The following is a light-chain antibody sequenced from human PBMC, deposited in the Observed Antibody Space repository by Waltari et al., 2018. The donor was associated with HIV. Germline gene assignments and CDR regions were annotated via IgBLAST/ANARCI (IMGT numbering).Light chain of an antibody. V-gene: IGLV4-69*01. Sequence: QLAVTQSPSASASLGASVKLTCTLNSAHSTYAIAWLQPQPGKGPRFLLKVKSDGSHIKGDGIPDRFSGSSFGAERYLTITSLRSDDEADYYCQTWGTGIRVFGGGTKLTVL. CDR1: SAHSTYA. J-gene: IGLJ3*02. CDR3: QTWGTGIRV. CDR2: VKSDGSH.